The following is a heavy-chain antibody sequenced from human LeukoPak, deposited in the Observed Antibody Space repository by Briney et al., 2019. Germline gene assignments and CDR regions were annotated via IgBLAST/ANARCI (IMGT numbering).Heavy chain of an antibody. J-gene: IGHJ3*02. CDR1: GGSISSYY. Sequence: PSETLSLTCTVSGGSISSYYWSWIRQPPGKGLEWIGYIYYSGSTNYNPSLKSRVTISVDTSKNQFSLKLSSVTAADTAVYYCAREYSYGYSGAFDIWGQGTMVTVSS. V-gene: IGHV4-59*01. CDR2: IYYSGST. D-gene: IGHD5-18*01. CDR3: AREYSYGYSGAFDI.